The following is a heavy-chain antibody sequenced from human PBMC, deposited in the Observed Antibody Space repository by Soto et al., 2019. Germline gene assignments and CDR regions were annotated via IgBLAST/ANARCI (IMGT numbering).Heavy chain of an antibody. CDR3: ARGGRITIFGVVIRSRDYCDY. D-gene: IGHD3-3*01. V-gene: IGHV4-34*01. CDR1: GGSFSGYY. Sequence: QVQLQQWGAGLLKPSETLSLTCAVYGGSFSGYYWSWIRQPPGKGLEWIGEINHSGSTNYNPSLKSRGTISVDTSKNQFYLKLSSVTAADTAVYYCARGGRITIFGVVIRSRDYCDYWGQGTLVTVSS. CDR2: INHSGST. J-gene: IGHJ4*02.